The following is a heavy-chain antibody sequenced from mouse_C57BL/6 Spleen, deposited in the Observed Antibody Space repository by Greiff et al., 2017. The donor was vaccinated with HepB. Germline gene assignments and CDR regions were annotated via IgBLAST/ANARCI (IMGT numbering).Heavy chain of an antibody. Sequence: QVHVKQPGAELVRPGSSVKLSCKASGYTFTSYWMDWVKQRPGQGLEWIGNIYPSDSETHYNQKFKDKATLTVDKSSSTAYMQLSSLTSEDSAVYYCASGRDYEGGGWFAYWGQGTLVTVSA. V-gene: IGHV1-61*01. CDR3: ASGRDYEGGGWFAY. D-gene: IGHD2-4*01. CDR1: GYTFTSYW. CDR2: IYPSDSET. J-gene: IGHJ3*01.